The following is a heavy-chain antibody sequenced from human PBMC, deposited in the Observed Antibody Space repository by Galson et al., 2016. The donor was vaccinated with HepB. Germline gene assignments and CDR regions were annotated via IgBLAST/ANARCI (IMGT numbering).Heavy chain of an antibody. CDR3: ARDFRWLRGLQVGFDI. Sequence: SLRLSCAASGFNFDSYSMTWLRQTPGKGLEWVPFISNSAATIYYADSVKGRFTISRDSAKNSLYLQMNSLRDEDTAVYYCARDFRWLRGLQVGFDIWGQGTLVTVSS. J-gene: IGHJ3*02. CDR2: ISNSAATI. V-gene: IGHV3-48*02. D-gene: IGHD5-12*01. CDR1: GFNFDSYS.